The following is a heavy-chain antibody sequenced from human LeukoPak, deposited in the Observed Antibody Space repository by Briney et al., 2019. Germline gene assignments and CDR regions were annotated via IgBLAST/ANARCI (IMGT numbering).Heavy chain of an antibody. J-gene: IGHJ3*02. CDR2: FYYSGST. CDR3: ARAATLPLFAFDI. V-gene: IGHV4-39*07. CDR1: GGSISNSSYY. Sequence: SETLSLTCIVSGGSISNSSYYWGWIRQPPGKGLEWIGSFYYSGSTYYNPSLKSRVTISVDTSKNQFSLKLSSVTAADTAVYYCARAATLPLFAFDIWGQGTMVTVSS.